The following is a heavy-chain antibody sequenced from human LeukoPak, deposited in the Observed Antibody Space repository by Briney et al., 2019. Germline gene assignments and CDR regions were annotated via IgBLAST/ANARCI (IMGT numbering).Heavy chain of an antibody. V-gene: IGHV1-2*02. J-gene: IGHJ4*02. D-gene: IGHD3-22*01. Sequence: ASVKVSCKASGYTFTGYYIYWVRQAPGQGLERMGWINPNSGGTNYAQKLQGRVTMTTDTSTSTAYMELRSLRSDDTAVYYCAREGYYDSSGMYYFDYWGQGTLVTVSS. CDR2: INPNSGGT. CDR1: GYTFTGYY. CDR3: AREGYYDSSGMYYFDY.